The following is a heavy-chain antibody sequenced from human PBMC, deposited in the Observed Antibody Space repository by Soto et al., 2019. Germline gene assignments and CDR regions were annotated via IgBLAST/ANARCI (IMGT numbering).Heavy chain of an antibody. J-gene: IGHJ5*02. D-gene: IGHD2-2*01. CDR3: ARGGIVVVPARGWLAP. CDR2: INHSGST. V-gene: IGHV4-34*01. CDR1: GGSFSGYY. Sequence: SETLSLTCAVYGGSFSGYYWSWIRQPPGKGLEWIGEINHSGSTNYNPSLKSRVTISVDTSNNQFSLKLSSVTAADTTVYYCARGGIVVVPARGWLAPWGQGTLVTGSS.